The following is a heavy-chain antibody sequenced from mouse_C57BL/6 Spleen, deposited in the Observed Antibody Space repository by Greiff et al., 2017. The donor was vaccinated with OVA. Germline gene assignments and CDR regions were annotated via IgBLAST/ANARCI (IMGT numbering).Heavy chain of an antibody. J-gene: IGHJ4*01. V-gene: IGHV5-17*01. Sequence: EVKLVESGGGLVKPGGSLKLSCAASGFTFSDYGMHWVRQAPEKGLEWVAYISSGSSTIYYADTVKGRFTISRDNAKNTLFLQMTSLRSEDTAMYYCARERITTVVADYYAMDYWGQGTSVTVSS. CDR2: ISSGSSTI. CDR3: ARERITTVVADYYAMDY. D-gene: IGHD1-1*01. CDR1: GFTFSDYG.